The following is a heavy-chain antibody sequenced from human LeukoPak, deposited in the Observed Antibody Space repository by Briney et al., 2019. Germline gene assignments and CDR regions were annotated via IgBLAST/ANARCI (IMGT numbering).Heavy chain of an antibody. CDR1: GYTFTSYG. CDR2: ISAYNGNT. V-gene: IGHV1-18*01. Sequence: GASVKVSCKASGYTFTSYGISWVRQAPGQGLEWMGWISAYNGNTNYAQKLQGRVTMTTDTSTSTAYMELRSLRSDDTAVYYRARGYYDSSGYYPAGPWGQGTLVTVSS. CDR3: ARGYYDSSGYYPAGP. D-gene: IGHD3-22*01. J-gene: IGHJ5*02.